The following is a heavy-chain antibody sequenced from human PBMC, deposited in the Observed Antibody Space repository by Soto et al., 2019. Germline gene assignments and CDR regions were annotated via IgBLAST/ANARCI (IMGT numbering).Heavy chain of an antibody. CDR1: GYTFTRYA. CDR2: INAGNGNT. D-gene: IGHD6-13*01. CDR3: ARPHFSSSYYFDY. V-gene: IGHV1-3*01. Sequence: QVQLVQSGAEVKKPGASVKVSCKASGYTFTRYAMHWVRQAPGQRLEWMGWINAGNGNTKYTQKCQVRVTITRDTSASTAYMELSSLRSEDTAVYYCARPHFSSSYYFDYWGQGTLVTVSS. J-gene: IGHJ4*02.